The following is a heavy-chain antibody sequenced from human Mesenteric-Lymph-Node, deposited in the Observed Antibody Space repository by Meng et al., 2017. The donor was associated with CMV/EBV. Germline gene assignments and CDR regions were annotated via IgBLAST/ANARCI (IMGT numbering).Heavy chain of an antibody. CDR1: GFTFSSYW. CDR3: AKDVPLIGGYGGGMDV. V-gene: IGHV3-7*01. CDR2: IKEDGSEK. J-gene: IGHJ6*02. D-gene: IGHD4-23*01. Sequence: GESLKISCADPGFTFSSYWMSWVRQAPGKGLEWVASIKEDGSEKSYVDSVKGRFTISRDNAKNSLYLQMNSLRGEDTAVYYCAKDVPLIGGYGGGMDVWGQGTTVTVSS.